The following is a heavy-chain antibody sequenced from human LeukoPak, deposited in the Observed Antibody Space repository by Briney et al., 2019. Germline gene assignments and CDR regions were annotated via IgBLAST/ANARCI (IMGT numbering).Heavy chain of an antibody. D-gene: IGHD4-17*01. Sequence: ASVKVSCKASGGTFSSYAISWVRQAPGQGLEWMGGNIPIFGTANYAQKFQGRVTITADESTSTAYMELSSLRSEDTAVYYCARDQEFYGDYLGWFDPWGQGTLVTVSS. CDR3: ARDQEFYGDYLGWFDP. CDR1: GGTFSSYA. CDR2: NIPIFGTA. J-gene: IGHJ5*02. V-gene: IGHV1-69*13.